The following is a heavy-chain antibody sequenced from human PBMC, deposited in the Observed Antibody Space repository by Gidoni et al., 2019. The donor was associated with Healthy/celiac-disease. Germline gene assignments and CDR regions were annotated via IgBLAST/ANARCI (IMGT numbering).Heavy chain of an antibody. CDR2: ISSSSRYI. Sequence: EVQLVESGGGLVRHGGSLRLSCEASGFTFSRESMTWVRQAPGKGLEWVSSISSSSRYIYYADSVKGRFTISRDNAQYSLYLQRTSLRAEDTALYYCARDAFPTYYDILTGYRRDAFDIWGQGTMVTVSS. J-gene: IGHJ3*02. D-gene: IGHD3-9*01. CDR1: GFTFSRES. CDR3: ARDAFPTYYDILTGYRRDAFDI. V-gene: IGHV3-21*01.